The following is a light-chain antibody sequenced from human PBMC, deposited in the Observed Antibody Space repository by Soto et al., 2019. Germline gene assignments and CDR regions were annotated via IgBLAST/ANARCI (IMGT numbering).Light chain of an antibody. CDR3: QQYGSSPTWT. V-gene: IGKV3-20*01. CDR1: QSVSSSY. Sequence: VLPLSPCTLSLSPGERASLSCRALQSVSSSYLVWHQQKPGQAPRLLIYGASTRATGIPDRFSGSGSGTDFTLTISRLESEDYAVYYCQQYGSSPTWTFGQGTKVDIK. CDR2: GAS. J-gene: IGKJ1*01.